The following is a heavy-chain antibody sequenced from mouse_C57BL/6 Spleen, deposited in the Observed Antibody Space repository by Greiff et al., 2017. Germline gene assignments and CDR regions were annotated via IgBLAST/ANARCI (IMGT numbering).Heavy chain of an antibody. Sequence: VHVKQSGPVLVKPGASVKMSCKASGYTFTDYYMNWVKQSHGKSLEWIGVINPYNGGTSYNQKFKGKATLTVDKSSSTAYMELNSLTSEDSAVYYCASWDAYYFDYWGQGTTLTVSS. CDR3: ASWDAYYFDY. D-gene: IGHD4-1*01. CDR1: GYTFTDYY. V-gene: IGHV1-19*01. J-gene: IGHJ2*01. CDR2: INPYNGGT.